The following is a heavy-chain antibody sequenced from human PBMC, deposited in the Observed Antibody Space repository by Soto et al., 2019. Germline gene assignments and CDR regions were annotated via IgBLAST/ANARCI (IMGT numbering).Heavy chain of an antibody. CDR3: ARDLEWDQLLGDNWFDP. CDR2: ISGSAEIT. Sequence: RGSLRLSCAASGFTLSTYAISWVRQAPGKRLEWVSAISGSAEITYYADSVKGRFTISRDNSKNTLYLQLRSLRAEATAVYYCARDLEWDQLLGDNWFDPWGQGTLVTVSS. J-gene: IGHJ5*02. D-gene: IGHD2-2*01. CDR1: GFTLSTYA. V-gene: IGHV3-23*01.